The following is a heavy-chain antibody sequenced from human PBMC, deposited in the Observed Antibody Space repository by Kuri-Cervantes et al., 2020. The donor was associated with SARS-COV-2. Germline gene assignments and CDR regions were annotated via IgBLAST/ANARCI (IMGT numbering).Heavy chain of an antibody. D-gene: IGHD5-18*01. CDR2: ISSSSYI. J-gene: IGHJ6*02. Sequence: GGSLRLSCAASGFTFSSYSMNWVRQAPGKGLEWVSSISSSSYIYYADSVKGRFTISRDNAKNSLYLQMNSLRAEDTAVYYCASGTAMVTASYYYGMDVWGQGTTVTVSS. CDR1: GFTFSSYS. CDR3: ASGTAMVTASYYYGMDV. V-gene: IGHV3-21*01.